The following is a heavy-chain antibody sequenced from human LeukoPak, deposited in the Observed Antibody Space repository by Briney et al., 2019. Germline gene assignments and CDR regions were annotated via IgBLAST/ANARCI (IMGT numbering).Heavy chain of an antibody. CDR3: ARDPYSGTYGDTYYYYMDV. Sequence: GGSLRLSCAASGFTFSSYSMNWVRQAPGKGLEWVSSISSCSSYIYYADSVKGRFTISRDNARNSLYLQMNSLRAEDTAVYYCARDPYSGTYGDTYYYYMDVWGKGTTVTISS. J-gene: IGHJ6*03. V-gene: IGHV3-21*01. CDR2: ISSCSSYI. D-gene: IGHD1-26*01. CDR1: GFTFSSYS.